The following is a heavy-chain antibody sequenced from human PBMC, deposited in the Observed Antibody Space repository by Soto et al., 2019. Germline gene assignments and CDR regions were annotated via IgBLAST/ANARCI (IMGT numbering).Heavy chain of an antibody. CDR2: IYYSGST. Sequence: SETLSLTCTVSGGSVSSGSYYWSWIRQPPGKGLEWIGYIYYSGSTNYNPSLKSRVTISVDTSKNQFSLKLSSVTAADTAVYYCARGRSDYSKTTAGFVRWGYYFDYWGQGTLVTVS. J-gene: IGHJ4*02. CDR3: ARGRSDYSKTTAGFVRWGYYFDY. D-gene: IGHD4-4*01. CDR1: GGSVSSGSYY. V-gene: IGHV4-61*01.